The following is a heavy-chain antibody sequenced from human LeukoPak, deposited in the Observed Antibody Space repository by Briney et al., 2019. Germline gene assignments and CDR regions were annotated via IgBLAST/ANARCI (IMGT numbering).Heavy chain of an antibody. CDR1: GGSFSNYF. CDR3: ARVVAAAGNNWFDP. J-gene: IGHJ5*02. D-gene: IGHD6-13*01. Sequence: SETLSLTCSVSGGSFSNYFWSWVRQPAGKGLEWIGRIYPSGNTNYNPSLKSRVTLSVDTSKTQFYLSLSSVTAADTAVYYCARVVAAAGNNWFDPWGQGTLVTVSS. V-gene: IGHV4-4*07. CDR2: IYPSGNT.